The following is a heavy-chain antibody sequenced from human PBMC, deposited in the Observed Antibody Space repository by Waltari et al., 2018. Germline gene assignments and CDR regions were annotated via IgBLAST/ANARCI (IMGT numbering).Heavy chain of an antibody. V-gene: IGHV1-2*02. Sequence: QVQLVQSGAEVKKPGASVKVSCKASGYTFTGYYMHWVRQAPGQGLEWRGCINPNRGGTNYAQKVQGRVTMTRDTSISTAYMELSRLRSDDTAVYYCARTDCSGGSCPGYFDYWGQGTLVTVSS. D-gene: IGHD2-15*01. CDR2: INPNRGGT. CDR3: ARTDCSGGSCPGYFDY. J-gene: IGHJ4*02. CDR1: GYTFTGYY.